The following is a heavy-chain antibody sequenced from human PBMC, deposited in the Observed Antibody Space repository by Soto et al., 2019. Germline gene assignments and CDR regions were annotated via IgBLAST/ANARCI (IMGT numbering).Heavy chain of an antibody. V-gene: IGHV4-31*03. Sequence: QVQLQESGPGLVKPSQTLSLTCTVSGGSISSGGYYWSWIRQHPGKCLEWIGYIYYSGSTYYNPSLKSRVTISGDTSKNQFSVKLSSVTGADTAVYYCARRHSSSWYLDYLGQGTLVTVSS. CDR3: ARRHSSSWYLDY. D-gene: IGHD6-13*01. CDR1: GGSISSGGYY. J-gene: IGHJ4*01. CDR2: IYYSGST.